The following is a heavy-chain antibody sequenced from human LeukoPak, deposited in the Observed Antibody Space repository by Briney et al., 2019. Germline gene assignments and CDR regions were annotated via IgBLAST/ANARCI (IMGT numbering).Heavy chain of an antibody. Sequence: PSETLSLTCTVSGGSISSSSYYWGWIRQPPGKGLEWIGSIYYSGSTYYNPSLKSRVTISVDTSKNQFFLKLSSVTAADTAVYYCARAPGPPRDRGLWFDPWGQGTLVTVSS. CDR1: GGSISSSSYY. CDR3: ARAPGPPRDRGLWFDP. CDR2: IYYSGST. V-gene: IGHV4-39*07. J-gene: IGHJ5*02. D-gene: IGHD5-24*01.